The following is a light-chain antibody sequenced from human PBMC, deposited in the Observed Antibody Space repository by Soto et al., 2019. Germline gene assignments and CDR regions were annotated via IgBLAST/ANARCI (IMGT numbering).Light chain of an antibody. CDR2: GNS. CDR1: SSNFGAGYD. V-gene: IGLV1-40*01. Sequence: QSVLTQPPSVSGAPGQRVTISCTGSSSNFGAGYDVHWYQQLPGTAPKLLIYGNSNRPSGVPDRFSGSRSGTSASLAITGLQAEDEADYYCQSYDTSLSAYVFGIGTKVTVL. CDR3: QSYDTSLSAYV. J-gene: IGLJ1*01.